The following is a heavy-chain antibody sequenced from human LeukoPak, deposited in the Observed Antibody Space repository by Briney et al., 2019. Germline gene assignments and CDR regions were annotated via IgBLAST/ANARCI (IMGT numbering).Heavy chain of an antibody. D-gene: IGHD3-9*01. Sequence: GGSLRLSCAASGFSVSNNYMSWVRQAPGKGLEWVSVISGGGGSTYYADSVKGRFTISRDNPKNTLYLQMNSLRADDTAVYYCAKFYDISAGYSDYWGQGTLVTVSS. J-gene: IGHJ4*02. CDR3: AKFYDISAGYSDY. V-gene: IGHV3-23*01. CDR1: GFSVSNNY. CDR2: ISGGGGST.